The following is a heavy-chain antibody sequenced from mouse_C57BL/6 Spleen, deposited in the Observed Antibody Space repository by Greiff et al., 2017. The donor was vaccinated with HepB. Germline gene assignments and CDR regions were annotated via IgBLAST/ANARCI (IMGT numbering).Heavy chain of an antibody. CDR3: ARWGDYYGSRPHFDY. D-gene: IGHD1-1*01. V-gene: IGHV14-3*01. CDR1: GFNIKNTY. CDR2: IDPANGNT. Sequence: VQLKESVAELVRPGASVKLSCTASGFNIKNTYMHWVKQRPEQGLEWIGRIDPANGNTKYAPKFQGKATITADTSSNTAYLQLSSLTSEDTAIYYCARWGDYYGSRPHFDYWGQGTTLTVSS. J-gene: IGHJ2*01.